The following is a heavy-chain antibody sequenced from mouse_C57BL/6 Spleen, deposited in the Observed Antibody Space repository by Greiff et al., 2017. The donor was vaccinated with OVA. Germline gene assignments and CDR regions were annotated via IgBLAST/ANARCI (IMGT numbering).Heavy chain of an antibody. CDR3: AREGHLLLRNFDY. CDR2: ISSGGSYT. J-gene: IGHJ2*01. Sequence: EVNVVESGGDLVKPGGSLKLSCAASGFTFSSYGMSWVRQTPDKRLEWVATISSGGSYTYYPDSVKGRFTISRDNAKNTLYLQMSSLKSEDTAMYYCAREGHLLLRNFDYWGQGTTLTVSS. CDR1: GFTFSSYG. D-gene: IGHD1-1*01. V-gene: IGHV5-6*01.